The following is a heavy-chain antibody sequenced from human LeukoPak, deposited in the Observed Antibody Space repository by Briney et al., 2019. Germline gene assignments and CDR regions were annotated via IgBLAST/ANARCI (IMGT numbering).Heavy chain of an antibody. CDR2: INPNSGGT. J-gene: IGHJ5*02. CDR3: ARDNSLEDMAWWFDP. CDR1: GYTFTGYY. Sequence: ASVKVSCKASGYTFTGYYMHWVRQAPGQGLEWMGWINPNSGGTNYAQKFQGRVTMTRDTSISTAYMELSRLRSDDTAVYYCARDNSLEDMAWWFDPWGQGTLVIVSS. V-gene: IGHV1-2*02. D-gene: IGHD5-24*01.